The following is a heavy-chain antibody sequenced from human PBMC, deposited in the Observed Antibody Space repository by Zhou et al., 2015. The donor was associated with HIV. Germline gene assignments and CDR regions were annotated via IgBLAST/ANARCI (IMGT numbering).Heavy chain of an antibody. CDR3: AREGSPRVYYYDSSGTGYFDL. V-gene: IGHV1-69*12. J-gene: IGHJ2*01. CDR2: IIPIFGTA. Sequence: QVQLVQSGAEVMRPGSSVKVSCKASGGTFSSYAISWVRQAPGQGLEWMGGIIPIFGTANYAQKFQGRVTITADESTSTAYMELSSLRSEDTAVYYCAREGSPRVYYYDSSGTGYFDLWGRGTLVTVSS. D-gene: IGHD3-22*01. CDR1: GGTFSSYA.